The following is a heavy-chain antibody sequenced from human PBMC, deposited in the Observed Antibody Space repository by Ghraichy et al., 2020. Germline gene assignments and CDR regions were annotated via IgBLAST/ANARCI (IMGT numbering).Heavy chain of an antibody. Sequence: GSLRLSCAASGFTVSSNYMSWVRQAPGKGLEWVSVIYSGGSTYYADSVKGRFTISRDNSKNTLYLQMNSLRAEDTAVYYCARGTSSNLNYYYYGMDVWGQGTTVTVSS. CDR1: GFTVSSNY. V-gene: IGHV3-53*01. CDR3: ARGTSSNLNYYYYGMDV. J-gene: IGHJ6*02. D-gene: IGHD4-11*01. CDR2: IYSGGST.